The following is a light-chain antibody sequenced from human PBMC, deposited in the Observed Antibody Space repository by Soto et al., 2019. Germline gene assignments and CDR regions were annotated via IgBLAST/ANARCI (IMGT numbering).Light chain of an antibody. Sequence: DIQMTQSPSTLSASVGDRVTITCRASQSISSWLAWYQQKPGKAPKLLIYKASIFESGVPSRFSGSGSGTEFTLTISSLQPDDFATYYCQQYNSYWTFGQGTKV. J-gene: IGKJ1*01. V-gene: IGKV1-5*03. CDR2: KAS. CDR3: QQYNSYWT. CDR1: QSISSW.